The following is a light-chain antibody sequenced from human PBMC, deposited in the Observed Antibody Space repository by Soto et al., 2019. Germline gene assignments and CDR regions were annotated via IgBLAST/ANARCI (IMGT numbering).Light chain of an antibody. J-gene: IGLJ2*01. CDR2: RSN. CDR3: AAWDDSLSGLV. CDR1: RCNIGNNY. V-gene: IGLV1-47*01. Sequence: QSVLTQPPSASGTPGQRVTISCSGSRCNIGNNYVCWYQQLPGTAPKLLIYRSNQRPSGVPDRFSGSKSGTSASLAISGLQSEDEADYYCAAWDDSLSGLVFGGGTKVTVL.